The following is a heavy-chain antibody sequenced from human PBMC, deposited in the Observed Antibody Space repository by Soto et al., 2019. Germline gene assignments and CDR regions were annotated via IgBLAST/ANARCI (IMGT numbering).Heavy chain of an antibody. V-gene: IGHV3-30*18. Sequence: QVQLVESGGGVVQPGRSLRLSCAASGFTFSSYGMHWVRQAPGKGLEWVAVISYDGSNKYYADSVKGRFTISRDNSKNTLYLQMSSLRAEDTAVYYCAKDLGRYGSGSYSDAFDIWGQGTMVTVSS. CDR2: ISYDGSNK. CDR1: GFTFSSYG. J-gene: IGHJ3*02. CDR3: AKDLGRYGSGSYSDAFDI. D-gene: IGHD3-10*01.